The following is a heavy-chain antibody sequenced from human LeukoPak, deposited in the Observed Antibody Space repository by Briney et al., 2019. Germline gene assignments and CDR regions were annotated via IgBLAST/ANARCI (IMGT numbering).Heavy chain of an antibody. Sequence: GGSLRLSCAASGFTFSSFGMHWVRQAPGQGLEWVAFILYDGTNKYYADSVKGRFTISRDNSKNTLSLQMNSLRAADTALYYCVQGTRRGAITMVRGVIGKSYYFDSWGQGTLVTVSS. CDR3: VQGTRRGAITMVRGVIGKSYYFDS. CDR1: GFTFSSFG. J-gene: IGHJ4*02. V-gene: IGHV3-30*02. CDR2: ILYDGTNK. D-gene: IGHD3-10*01.